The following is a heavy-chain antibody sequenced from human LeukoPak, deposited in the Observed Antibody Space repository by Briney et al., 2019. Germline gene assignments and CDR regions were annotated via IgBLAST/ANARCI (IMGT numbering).Heavy chain of an antibody. V-gene: IGHV4-34*01. D-gene: IGHD3-9*01. CDR1: GGSFSGYY. Sequence: QPSETLSLTCAVYGGSFSGYYWSWIRQPPGKGLEWIGEINHSGSTNYNPSLKSRVTISVDTSNNQCSLKLSSETAADTAVYYCARGKVLRYPKLENWFDPWGQGTLVTVSS. CDR3: ARGKVLRYPKLENWFDP. CDR2: INHSGST. J-gene: IGHJ5*02.